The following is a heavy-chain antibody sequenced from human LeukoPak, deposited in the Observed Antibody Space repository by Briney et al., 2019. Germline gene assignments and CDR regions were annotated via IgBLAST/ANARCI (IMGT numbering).Heavy chain of an antibody. J-gene: IGHJ4*02. Sequence: GGSLRLSCAASGFTFSSYSMNWVRQAPGKGLEWVSSISSSSSYIYYADSVEGRFTISRDNAKNSLYLQMNSLRAEDTAVYYCARDKLAYSYGFDYWGQGTLVTVSS. CDR1: GFTFSSYS. CDR3: ARDKLAYSYGFDY. CDR2: ISSSSSYI. D-gene: IGHD5-18*01. V-gene: IGHV3-21*01.